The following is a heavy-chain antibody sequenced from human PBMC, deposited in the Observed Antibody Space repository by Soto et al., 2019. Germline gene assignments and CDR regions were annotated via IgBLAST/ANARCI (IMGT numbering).Heavy chain of an antibody. V-gene: IGHV2-26*01. J-gene: IGHJ3*02. CDR1: GFSLSNARMG. Sequence: PSLVNPTETLTLTCTVSGFSLSNARMGVSWIRQPPGKALEWLAHIFSNDEKSYSTSLKSRLTISKDTSKSQVVLTMTNMDPVDTATYYCARIALAAAATGSAFDIWGQGTMVTVSS. CDR2: IFSNDEK. D-gene: IGHD6-13*01. CDR3: ARIALAAAATGSAFDI.